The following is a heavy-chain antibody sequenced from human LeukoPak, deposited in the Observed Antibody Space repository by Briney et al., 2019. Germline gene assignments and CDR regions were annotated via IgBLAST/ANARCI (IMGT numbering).Heavy chain of an antibody. J-gene: IGHJ4*02. CDR2: ITTSGGST. V-gene: IGHV3-23*01. Sequence: GGSLRLSCVASGFTFSSRDWMTWVRQAPGKGLEWVSTITTSGGSTYYADSVKGRFTISRDNSKNTLYLQMNSLRAEDTAVYYCARRSYYDLDYFDYWGQGTLVTVSS. CDR1: GFTFSSRDW. D-gene: IGHD1-26*01. CDR3: ARRSYYDLDYFDY.